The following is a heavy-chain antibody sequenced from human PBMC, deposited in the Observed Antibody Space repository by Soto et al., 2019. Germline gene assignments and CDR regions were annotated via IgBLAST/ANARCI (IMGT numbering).Heavy chain of an antibody. CDR1: GDTFNFYS. V-gene: IGHV1-69*02. CDR3: ASSYGSGYRAFDY. J-gene: IGHJ4*02. CDR2: VNPIVSMS. D-gene: IGHD3-10*01. Sequence: QVQLVQSGAEVKRPGSSVKVSCKASGDTFNFYSINWVRQAPGLGLEWMGRVNPIVSMSNYAQKFQGRVTMTADKSTSTAYMELSSLRSEDTDIYYCASSYGSGYRAFDYWGQGARVTVSS.